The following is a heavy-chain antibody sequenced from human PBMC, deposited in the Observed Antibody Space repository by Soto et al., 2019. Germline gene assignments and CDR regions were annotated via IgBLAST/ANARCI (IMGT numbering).Heavy chain of an antibody. D-gene: IGHD3-3*01. V-gene: IGHV3-7*01. CDR2: IKQDGSEK. CDR3: ARDKSTIFVISYNWFDP. J-gene: IGHJ5*02. CDR1: GFTFSSYW. Sequence: GGSLRLSCAASGFTFSSYWMSWVRQAPGKGLEWVANIKQDGSEKYYVDSVKGRFTISRDNAKNSLYLQMNSLRAEDTAVYYCARDKSTIFVISYNWFDPWGQGTLVTVSS.